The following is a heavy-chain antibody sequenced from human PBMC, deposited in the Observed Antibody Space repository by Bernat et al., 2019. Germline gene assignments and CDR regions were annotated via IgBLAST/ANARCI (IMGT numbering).Heavy chain of an antibody. CDR1: GFTFSNYW. CDR2: INSDGSTT. Sequence: VPEVQSRAGLVQRRGPERISCAASGFTFSNYWMHWLRQVPGKGLVWVSRINSDGSTTNYADSVKGRFTISRDNAKNTLFVQMNSLRADDTAVYYCAREGRDGYNYDY. CDR3: AREGRDGYNYDY. J-gene: IGHJ4*01. D-gene: IGHD5-24*01. V-gene: IGHV3-74*01.